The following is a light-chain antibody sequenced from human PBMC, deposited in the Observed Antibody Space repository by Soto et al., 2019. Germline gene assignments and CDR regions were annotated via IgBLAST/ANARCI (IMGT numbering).Light chain of an antibody. CDR1: QDITTS. J-gene: IGKJ4*01. CDR2: AAS. CDR3: QQYKDYPLT. Sequence: DIQMTQSPSSLSASVGDRITITCRASQDITTSLVWFQLKPGKAPKSLIYAASRLLSGVPSKFSGSVSGTDFTLTISSLQPEDFATYYCQQYKDYPLTIGGGTRVELK. V-gene: IGKV1-16*02.